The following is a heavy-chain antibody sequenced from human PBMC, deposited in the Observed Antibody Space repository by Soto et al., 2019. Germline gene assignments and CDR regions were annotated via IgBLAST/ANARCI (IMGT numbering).Heavy chain of an antibody. CDR2: IYYSGST. Sequence: SETLSLTCTVSGGSNSSGDFYWSWIRQPPGKGLELIGNIYYSGSTYYNPSLRSRAIMLVDTSQNQFSLKLSSLTAADTAVYFCARADGFSDRFDYWGQGALVTVSS. D-gene: IGHD2-21*02. CDR1: GGSNSSGDFY. J-gene: IGHJ4*02. CDR3: ARADGFSDRFDY. V-gene: IGHV4-30-4*01.